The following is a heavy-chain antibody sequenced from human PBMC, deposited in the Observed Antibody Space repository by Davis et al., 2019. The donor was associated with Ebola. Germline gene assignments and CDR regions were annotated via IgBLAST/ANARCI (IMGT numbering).Heavy chain of an antibody. V-gene: IGHV3-74*01. CDR1: GFSFSSYW. CDR3: AREGRVFGCDY. CDR2: IKTDGSST. D-gene: IGHD3-3*01. J-gene: IGHJ4*02. Sequence: HTGGSLRLSCAASGFSFSSYWMHWVRHALGKGLVWVSRIKTDGSSTGYGDSVQGRFTISRDNAKNTLYLQMNDLRAEDTAVYYCAREGRVFGCDYWGQGALVTVSS.